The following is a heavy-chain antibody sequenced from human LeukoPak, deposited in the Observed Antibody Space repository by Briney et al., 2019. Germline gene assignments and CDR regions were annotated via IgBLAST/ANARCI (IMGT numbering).Heavy chain of an antibody. D-gene: IGHD3-10*01. CDR3: ARHYYGSGSYFV. J-gene: IGHJ4*02. CDR2: IYSGGST. V-gene: IGHV3-66*04. CDR1: GFTFSSNY. Sequence: GGSLRLSCAASGFTFSSNYMSWVRQAPGKGLEWVSVIYSGGSTYYADSVKGRVTISRDNSKNTLYLQMNSLRAEDTAVYYCARHYYGSGSYFVWGQGTLVTVSS.